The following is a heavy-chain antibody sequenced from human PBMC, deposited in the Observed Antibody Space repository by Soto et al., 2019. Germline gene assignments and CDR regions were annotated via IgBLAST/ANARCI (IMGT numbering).Heavy chain of an antibody. Sequence: ASVKVSCKASGYTFTSYDINWVRQATGQGLEWMGWMNPNSGNTGYAQKFQGRVTMTRNTSISTAYMELSSLRSEDTAVYYCARDRCSSTSCYSPFNWFDPWGQGTLVTVSS. J-gene: IGHJ5*02. CDR1: GYTFTSYD. V-gene: IGHV1-8*01. CDR2: MNPNSGNT. CDR3: ARDRCSSTSCYSPFNWFDP. D-gene: IGHD2-2*01.